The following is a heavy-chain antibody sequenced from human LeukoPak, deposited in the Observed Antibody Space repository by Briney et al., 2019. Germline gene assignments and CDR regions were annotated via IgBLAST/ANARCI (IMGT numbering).Heavy chain of an antibody. D-gene: IGHD3-22*01. CDR3: ARGPYELDSSGYYYVRYFDY. V-gene: IGHV1-2*02. CDR1: GYTFTSYS. Sequence: ASVKVSCKASGYTFTSYSINWVRQAPGQGLEWMGWISTYNGNTNYAQKFQGRVTMTRDTSISTAYMELNRLTSDDTAVYYCARGPYELDSSGYYYVRYFDYWGQGTLVTVSS. J-gene: IGHJ4*02. CDR2: ISTYNGNT.